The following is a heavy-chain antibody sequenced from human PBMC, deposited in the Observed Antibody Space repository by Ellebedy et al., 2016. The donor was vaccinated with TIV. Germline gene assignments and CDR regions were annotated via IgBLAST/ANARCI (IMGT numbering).Heavy chain of an antibody. Sequence: AASVKVSCKASGDTFRSNAISWVRQAPGQGLEWMGGIIPIFGTANYAQTFQGRVTITSDESTSTAYMELSSLRSEDTAVYYCARAYGSGSYYNDYFDYWGQGTLVTVSS. D-gene: IGHD3-10*01. J-gene: IGHJ4*02. V-gene: IGHV1-69*13. CDR1: GDTFRSNA. CDR2: IIPIFGTA. CDR3: ARAYGSGSYYNDYFDY.